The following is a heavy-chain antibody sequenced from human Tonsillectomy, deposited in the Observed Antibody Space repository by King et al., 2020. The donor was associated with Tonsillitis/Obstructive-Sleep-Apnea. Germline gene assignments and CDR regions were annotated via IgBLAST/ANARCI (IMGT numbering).Heavy chain of an antibody. J-gene: IGHJ2*01. V-gene: IGHV5-10-1*03. CDR3: ARGGGDYDSSGYYRSSYWYFDL. CDR2: IDPSDSYT. CDR1: GYSFTSYW. D-gene: IGHD3-22*01. Sequence: VQLVESGAEVKKPGESLRISCKGSGYSFTSYWISWVRQMPGKGLEWMGRIDPSDSYTNYSPSFQGHVTISSDKSISTAYLQWSSLKASDTAMYYCARGGGDYDSSGYYRSSYWYFDLWGRGTLVTVSS.